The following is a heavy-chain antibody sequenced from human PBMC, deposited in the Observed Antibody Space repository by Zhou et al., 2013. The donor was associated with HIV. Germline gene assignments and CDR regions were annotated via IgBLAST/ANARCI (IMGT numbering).Heavy chain of an antibody. CDR2: INAYNGDT. CDR1: GYSFATSG. V-gene: IGHV1-18*01. J-gene: IGHJ4*02. CDR3: ARVVSHIPPGAY. Sequence: QVELVQSGAAVKKPGASVTVSCKTSGYSFATSGVAWVRQAPGQGFEWLGWINAYNGDTSYAQKFRGRVTMTTDTPTATAYMELTRLTSDDTAMYFCARVVSHIPPGAYWGQGTLVTVSS.